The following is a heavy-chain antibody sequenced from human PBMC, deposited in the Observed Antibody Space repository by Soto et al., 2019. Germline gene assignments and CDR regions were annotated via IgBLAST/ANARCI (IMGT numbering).Heavy chain of an antibody. CDR2: ISFDGSET. V-gene: IGHV3-30*03. CDR3: ARQEAGTDY. D-gene: IGHD6-19*01. CDR1: GFTFSTYG. J-gene: IGHJ4*02. Sequence: PGGSLRLSCAAAGFTFSTYGMNWVRQAPGKGPEWVAIISFDGSETHYADSVKGRFTISRDNSRSTLYLQTNSLIVEDTAVYYCARQEAGTDYWGQGTLVTVSS.